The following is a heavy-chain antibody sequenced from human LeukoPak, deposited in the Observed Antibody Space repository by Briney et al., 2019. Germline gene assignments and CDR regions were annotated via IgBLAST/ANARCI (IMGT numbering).Heavy chain of an antibody. V-gene: IGHV1-18*01. CDR3: ARVIRYNWFDP. Sequence: APVKVSCKASGYTFTSYGISWVRQAPGQGLEWMGWISAYNGDTNYAQKLQGRVTMTTDTSTSTAYMELRSLRSDDTAVYYCARVIRYNWFDPWGQGTLVTVSS. CDR2: ISAYNGDT. CDR1: GYTFTSYG. J-gene: IGHJ5*02.